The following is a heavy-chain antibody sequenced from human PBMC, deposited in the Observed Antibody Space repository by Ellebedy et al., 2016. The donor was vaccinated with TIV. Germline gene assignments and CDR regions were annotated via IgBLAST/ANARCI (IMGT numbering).Heavy chain of an antibody. D-gene: IGHD3-3*01. V-gene: IGHV3-21*01. Sequence: GESLKISCAASGFTFSSYSMNWVRQAPGKGLEWVSSISSSSSYIYYADSVKGRFTISRDNAKNSLYLQMNSLRAEDTAVYYCARDSSYYDFWSGYDAFDIWGQGTMVTVSS. J-gene: IGHJ3*02. CDR1: GFTFSSYS. CDR2: ISSSSSYI. CDR3: ARDSSYYDFWSGYDAFDI.